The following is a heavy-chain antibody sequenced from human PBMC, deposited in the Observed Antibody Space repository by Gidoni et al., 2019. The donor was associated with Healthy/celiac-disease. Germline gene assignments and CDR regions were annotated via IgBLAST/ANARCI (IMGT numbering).Heavy chain of an antibody. J-gene: IGHJ4*02. Sequence: EVQLLESGGGLVQPGGSLRLSCAAWGLTFSSDAIGWVRQAPGKGLEWVSAISGSGVSTYYADSVKGRFTISSDNSKNTLYLQMNSLRAEDTAVYYCAKTLGLPEDYWGQGTLVTVSS. CDR3: AKTLGLPEDY. CDR1: GLTFSSDA. CDR2: ISGSGVST. V-gene: IGHV3-23*01.